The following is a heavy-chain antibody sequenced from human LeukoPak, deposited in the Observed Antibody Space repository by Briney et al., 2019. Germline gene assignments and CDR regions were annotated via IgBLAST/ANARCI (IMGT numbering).Heavy chain of an antibody. CDR2: IWYDGSNK. CDR3: AKESDAFDI. Sequence: GGSLRLSCAASGFTFSSYGMHWVRPAPGKGLEWVAVIWYDGSNKYYADSVKGRFTISRDNSQNTLYLQMNSLRLEDTAVYYCAKESDAFDIWGQGTMVTVSS. CDR1: GFTFSSYG. V-gene: IGHV3-30*02. J-gene: IGHJ3*02.